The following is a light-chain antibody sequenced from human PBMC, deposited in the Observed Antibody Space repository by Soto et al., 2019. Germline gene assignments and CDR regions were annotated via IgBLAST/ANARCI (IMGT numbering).Light chain of an antibody. CDR2: GAS. CDR1: QSVSRR. J-gene: IGKJ5*01. Sequence: EIVLTQSPGTLSLSPGGRATLSCRASQSVSRRLAWYQHRPGQSPRLLISGASMRASGVPVRFSGSGSGTDFTLTISRLEPEDFAVYYCHHYGETPFTFGLGTRVEV. V-gene: IGKV3-20*01. CDR3: HHYGETPFT.